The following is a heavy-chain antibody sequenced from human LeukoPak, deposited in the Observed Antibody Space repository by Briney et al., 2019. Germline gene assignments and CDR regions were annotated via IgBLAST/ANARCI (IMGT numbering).Heavy chain of an antibody. V-gene: IGHV1-69*01. CDR1: GGTFSSYA. CDR3: ARRGGSGYVDY. D-gene: IGHD3-22*01. CDR2: IIPIFGTA. J-gene: IGHJ4*02. Sequence: SVTVSCTASGGTFSSYAISWVRQAPGQGLEWMGGIIPIFGTANYAQKFQGRVTITADESTSTAYMELSSLRSEDTAVYYCARRGGSGYVDYWGQGTLVTVSS.